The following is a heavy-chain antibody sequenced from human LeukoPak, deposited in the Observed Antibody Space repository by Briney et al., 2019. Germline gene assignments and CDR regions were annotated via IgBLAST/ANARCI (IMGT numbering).Heavy chain of an antibody. D-gene: IGHD6-19*01. V-gene: IGHV4-4*07. Sequence: PSETLSLTCTVSGGSISSYYWSWIRQPAGRGLEWIGRIYTSGSTNYNPSLKSRVTMSVDTSKNQFSLKLSSVTAADTAVYYCASLAVAGRRDWFDHWGQGTLVTVSS. CDR3: ASLAVAGRRDWFDH. CDR1: GGSISSYY. CDR2: IYTSGST. J-gene: IGHJ5*02.